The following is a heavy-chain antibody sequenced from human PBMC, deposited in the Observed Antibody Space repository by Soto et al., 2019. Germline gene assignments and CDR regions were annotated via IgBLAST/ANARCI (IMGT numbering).Heavy chain of an antibody. D-gene: IGHD3-3*01. CDR1: GFTFSSYA. CDR3: AKDRTIFGVVLNYYFDY. CDR2: ISGSGGST. J-gene: IGHJ4*02. V-gene: IGHV3-23*01. Sequence: EVQLLESGGGLVQPGGSLRLSCAASGFTFSSYAMSWVRQAPGKGLEWVSAISGSGGSTYYADSVKGRFTISRDNSNNTLYLQMNSLRAEDTAVYYCAKDRTIFGVVLNYYFDYWGQGTLVTVSS.